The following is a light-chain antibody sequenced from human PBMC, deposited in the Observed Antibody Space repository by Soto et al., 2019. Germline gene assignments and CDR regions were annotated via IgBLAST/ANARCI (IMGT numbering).Light chain of an antibody. CDR3: QQSYSTPWT. CDR2: AAS. J-gene: IGKJ1*01. CDR1: QSISSF. V-gene: IGKV1-39*01. Sequence: DIQMTQSPSSLSASVGDRVTITCRASQSISSFLNWYQQKPGKAPKLLIYAASSLQSGVPSRFSGSRSGTDCTLTISSLQPEDFASYYCQQSYSTPWTFGPGTKVDI.